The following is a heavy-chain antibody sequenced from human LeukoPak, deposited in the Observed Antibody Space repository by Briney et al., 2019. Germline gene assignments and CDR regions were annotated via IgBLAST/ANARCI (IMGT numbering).Heavy chain of an antibody. J-gene: IGHJ4*02. CDR2: IRQDGNAK. CDR1: GFAFSDFW. Sequence: GGSLTLSCTASGFAFSDFWMSWVRQAPGKGLEWVANIRQDGNAKNYVASVRGRFTISRDNAKNSLYLQMNSLTADDTALYYCATSYDSSGNNWGQGTLVTVSS. CDR3: ATSYDSSGNN. D-gene: IGHD3-22*01. V-gene: IGHV3-7*01.